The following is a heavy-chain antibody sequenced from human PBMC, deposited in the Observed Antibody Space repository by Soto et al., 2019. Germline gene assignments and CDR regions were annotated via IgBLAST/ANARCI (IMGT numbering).Heavy chain of an antibody. CDR2: ISSSSSYT. Sequence: GGSLRLSCAASGFTFSDYYMSWIRQAPGKGLEWVSYISSSSSYTNYADSVKGRFTISRDNAKNSLYLQMNNLRAEDTAVYFCARDRSADRFVQYFQHWGQGTQVTVSS. J-gene: IGHJ1*01. D-gene: IGHD6-19*01. V-gene: IGHV3-11*06. CDR3: ARDRSADRFVQYFQH. CDR1: GFTFSDYY.